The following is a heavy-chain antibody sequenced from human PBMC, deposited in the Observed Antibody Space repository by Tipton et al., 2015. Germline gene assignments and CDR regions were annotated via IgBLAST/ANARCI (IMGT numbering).Heavy chain of an antibody. V-gene: IGHV4-59*01. Sequence: LRLSCSVSGGSIDSYYWSWIRQPPGKGLDWIGYIYYSGSTNYNPSLKSRVSISVDTSKGQFFLKLNSVTAADTAVYYCARFRYYGSGTERGYFHGLDVWGQGTTVTVSS. CDR3: ARFRYYGSGTERGYFHGLDV. J-gene: IGHJ6*02. CDR2: IYYSGST. D-gene: IGHD3-10*01. CDR1: GGSIDSYY.